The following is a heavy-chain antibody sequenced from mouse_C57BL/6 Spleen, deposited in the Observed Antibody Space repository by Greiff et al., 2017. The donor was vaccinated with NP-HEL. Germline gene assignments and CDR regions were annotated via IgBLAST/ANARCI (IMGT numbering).Heavy chain of an antibody. J-gene: IGHJ2*01. Sequence: VQLQQSGAELVRPGTSVKVSCKASGYAFTNYLIEWVKQRPGQGLEWIGVINPGSGGTNYNEKFKGKATLTADKSSSTAYMQLSSLTSEDSAVCFCAREKDGSSYGTFDYWGKGTTLTVSS. CDR2: INPGSGGT. V-gene: IGHV1-54*01. CDR3: AREKDGSSYGTFDY. D-gene: IGHD1-1*01. CDR1: GYAFTNYL.